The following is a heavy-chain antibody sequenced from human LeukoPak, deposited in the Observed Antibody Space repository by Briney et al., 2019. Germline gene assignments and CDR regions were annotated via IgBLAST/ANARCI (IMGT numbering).Heavy chain of an antibody. V-gene: IGHV3-48*01. J-gene: IGHJ4*02. Sequence: GGSLRLSCAASGFTFSSYSMNWVRQAPGKGLEWVSYISSSSSTIYYADSVKGRLTISRDNAKNSLYLQMNSLRAEDTAVYYCARDRGSGWYDYWGQGTLVTVSS. D-gene: IGHD6-19*01. CDR2: ISSSSSTI. CDR1: GFTFSSYS. CDR3: ARDRGSGWYDY.